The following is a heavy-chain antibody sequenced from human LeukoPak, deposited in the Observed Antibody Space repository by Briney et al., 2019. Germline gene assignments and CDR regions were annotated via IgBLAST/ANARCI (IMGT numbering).Heavy chain of an antibody. CDR2: ISSSSYHI. J-gene: IGHJ4*02. CDR3: ARAYCSSTRCDYYFDS. CDR1: GATSTSYG. D-gene: IGHD2-2*01. V-gene: IGHV3-21*06. Sequence: RGSLRVSCAASGATSTSYGMNCGCHAPRKGLSCVSSISSSSYHINYADSVRGRFTISRDNAKNSLYLQMNSLRAEDTAVYYCARAYCSSTRCDYYFDSWGQGTLVTVSS.